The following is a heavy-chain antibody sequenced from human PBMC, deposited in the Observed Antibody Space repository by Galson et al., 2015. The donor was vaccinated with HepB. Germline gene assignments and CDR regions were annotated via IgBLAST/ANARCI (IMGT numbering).Heavy chain of an antibody. J-gene: IGHJ2*01. Sequence: SVKVSCKASGYTFTSYYMHWVRQAPGQGLEWMGIINPSGGSTSYAQKFQGKVTMTRDTSTSTVYMELSSLRSEDTAVYYCARDRDSSGYSWYFDLWGRGTLVTVSS. CDR2: INPSGGST. CDR3: ARDRDSSGYSWYFDL. V-gene: IGHV1-46*01. CDR1: GYTFTSYY. D-gene: IGHD3-22*01.